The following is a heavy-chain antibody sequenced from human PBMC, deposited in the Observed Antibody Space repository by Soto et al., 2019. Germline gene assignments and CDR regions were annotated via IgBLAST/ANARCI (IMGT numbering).Heavy chain of an antibody. V-gene: IGHV3-30-3*01. J-gene: IGHJ4*02. CDR1: GFTFSTFA. Sequence: QVHLVESGGGVVQPGRSLRLSCAASGFTFSTFALHWVRQAPGEGLEWVALISHDGRIEKYADSVKGRFTISRDNTKHTLYLQMNSLRTEDTGVYYCVSQPHWARPFESWGQGTLVNVSS. CDR2: ISHDGRIE. D-gene: IGHD7-27*01. CDR3: VSQPHWARPFES.